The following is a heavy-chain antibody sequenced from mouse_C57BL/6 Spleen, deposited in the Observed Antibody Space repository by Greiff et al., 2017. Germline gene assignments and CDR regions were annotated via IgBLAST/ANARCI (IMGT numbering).Heavy chain of an antibody. V-gene: IGHV5-9*01. CDR2: ISGGGGNT. Sequence: EVKVEESGGGLVKPGGSLKLSCAASGFTFSSYTMSWVRQTPEKRLEWVATISGGGGNTYYPDSVKGRFTISRDNAKNTLYLQMSSLRSEDTALYYCARRGYYGSSHWYFDVGGTGTTVTVSS. J-gene: IGHJ1*03. CDR3: ARRGYYGSSHWYFDV. D-gene: IGHD1-1*01. CDR1: GFTFSSYT.